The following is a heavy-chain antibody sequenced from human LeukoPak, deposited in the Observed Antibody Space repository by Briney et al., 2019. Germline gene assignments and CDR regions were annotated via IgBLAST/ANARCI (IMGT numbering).Heavy chain of an antibody. Sequence: SETLSLTCTVSGGSISSYYWSWIRQPPGKGLEWIGYIYYSGSTNYNPSLKSRVTISVDTSKNQFSLKLSSVTAADTAVYYCARYGRGNSTADYYFDYWGQGTLVTVSS. D-gene: IGHD3-10*01. CDR1: GGSISSYY. CDR2: IYYSGST. V-gene: IGHV4-59*01. CDR3: ARYGRGNSTADYYFDY. J-gene: IGHJ4*02.